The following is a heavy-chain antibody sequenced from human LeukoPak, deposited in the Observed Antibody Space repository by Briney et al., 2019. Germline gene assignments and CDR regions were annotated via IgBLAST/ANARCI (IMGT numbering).Heavy chain of an antibody. CDR1: GFTFSSYS. CDR3: ARVGGTVTGIDY. J-gene: IGHJ4*01. D-gene: IGHD4-17*01. CDR2: ISSSSSYI. V-gene: IGHV3-21*01. Sequence: GGSLRLSCAASGFTFSSYSMNWVRQAPGKGLEWVSSISSSSSYIYYADSVKGRFTISRDNAKNSPYLQMNSLRAEDTAVYYCARVGGTVTGIDYWGQGTLVTVSS.